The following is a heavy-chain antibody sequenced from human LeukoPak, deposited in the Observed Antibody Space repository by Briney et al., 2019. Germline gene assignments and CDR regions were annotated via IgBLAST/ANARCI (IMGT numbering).Heavy chain of an antibody. J-gene: IGHJ4*02. CDR2: ISTSSTYT. CDR1: GLMFNTYQ. V-gene: IGHV3-21*01. Sequence: GGSLRLSCAASGLMFNTYQMNWVRQAPGKGLEWVSGISTSSTYTYYADSVKGRFTIFRDNSKNSLYLQMSSLRAEDTAVYCCASERESFDHWGQGTLVTVSS. CDR3: ASERESFDH.